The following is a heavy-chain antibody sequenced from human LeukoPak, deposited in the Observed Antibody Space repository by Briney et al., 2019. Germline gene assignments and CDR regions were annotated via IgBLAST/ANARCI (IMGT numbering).Heavy chain of an antibody. CDR1: GGSISSYY. V-gene: IGHV4-59*01. J-gene: IGHJ3*02. CDR3: ARVTIDYGEGPGAFDI. CDR2: IYYSGST. Sequence: SETLSLTCTVSGGSISSYYWSWIRQPPGKGLEWIGYIYYSGSTNYNPSLKSRVTISVDTSKNQFSLKLSSVTAAATAVYYCARVTIDYGEGPGAFDIWGQGTMVTVSS. D-gene: IGHD4-17*01.